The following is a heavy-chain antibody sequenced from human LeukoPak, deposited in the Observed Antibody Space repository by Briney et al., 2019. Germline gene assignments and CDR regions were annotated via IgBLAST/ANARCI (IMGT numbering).Heavy chain of an antibody. V-gene: IGHV3-23*01. CDR1: GFTFRSYA. CDR3: AKGTTAVIFGVATRFDP. J-gene: IGHJ5*02. D-gene: IGHD3-3*01. Sequence: GGSLRLSCAASGFTFRSYAMTWVRQAPGKGLEWVSTISGSGGNTYYADTVKGRLIISRDNSKNTLYLQMNSLRAEDTAVYYCAKGTTAVIFGVATRFDPWGQGTLVTVSS. CDR2: ISGSGGNT.